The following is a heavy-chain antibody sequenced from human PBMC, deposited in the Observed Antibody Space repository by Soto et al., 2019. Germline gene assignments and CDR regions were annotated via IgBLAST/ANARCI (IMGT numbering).Heavy chain of an antibody. V-gene: IGHV3-23*01. D-gene: IGHD3-9*01. J-gene: IGHJ4*02. CDR2: MSGSGYNT. CDR1: GFTFSSYA. Sequence: GGSLRLSCAASGFTFSSYAMTWVRQAPGKGLEWVSGMSGSGYNTYYADSVKGRFTISRDNSRNMVFLQMNGLRVEDTALYYCARDREPDGIWTFDSWGQGALVTVSS. CDR3: ARDREPDGIWTFDS.